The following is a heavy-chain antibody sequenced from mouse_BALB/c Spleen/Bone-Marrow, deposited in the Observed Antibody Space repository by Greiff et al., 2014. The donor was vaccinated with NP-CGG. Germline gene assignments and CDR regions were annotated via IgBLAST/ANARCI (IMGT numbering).Heavy chain of an antibody. V-gene: IGHV1-14*01. Sequence: VQLQQSGPELVKPGASVKMSCKASGYTFTSYLMHWVKQKPGQGLEWIGYINPYNDGTKYNEKFKGKATLTSDKSSSTASMELSSLTSEDSAVYYCARGGNYWYFDVWGAGTTVTVSS. J-gene: IGHJ1*01. CDR2: INPYNDGT. D-gene: IGHD2-1*01. CDR1: GYTFTSYL. CDR3: ARGGNYWYFDV.